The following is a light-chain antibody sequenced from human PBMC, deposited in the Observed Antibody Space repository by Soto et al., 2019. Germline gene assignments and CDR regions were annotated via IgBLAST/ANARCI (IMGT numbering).Light chain of an antibody. J-gene: IGKJ2*01. CDR1: QSISNF. Sequence: EIVLTQSPATLSLSPGERATLSCRASQSISNFLAWYQQKPGQAPRLLIFDTSNRATGIPARFSGSGSGTDFTLTISSIEPEDFAVYYCQQRSSWPTFGQGTKLEIK. CDR2: DTS. V-gene: IGKV3-11*01. CDR3: QQRSSWPT.